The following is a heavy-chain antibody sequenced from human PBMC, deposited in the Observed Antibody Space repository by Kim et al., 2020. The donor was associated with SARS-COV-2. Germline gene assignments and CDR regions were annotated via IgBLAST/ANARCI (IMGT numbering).Heavy chain of an antibody. V-gene: IGHV4-39*01. D-gene: IGHD1-26*01. CDR3: AKHNPFLRGRAYFDY. CDR2: VYYTGST. J-gene: IGHJ4*01. Sequence: SETLSLTCTVSGGSITTTSYYWVWIRQPPGKGLEWIGSVYYTGSTYYNPSLQSRVAISVDSSTNQFSLKMNSLTAADTALYYCAKHNPFLRGRAYFDYWG. CDR1: GGSITTTSYY.